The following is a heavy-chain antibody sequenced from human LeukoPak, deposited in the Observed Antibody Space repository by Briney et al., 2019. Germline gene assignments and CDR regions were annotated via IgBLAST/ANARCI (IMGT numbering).Heavy chain of an antibody. CDR2: ISYDGSST. V-gene: IGHV3-74*01. J-gene: IGHJ4*02. CDR3: ATKIQSGNCPVDY. Sequence: PGGSLRLSCAASGFTFSNYWMHWVRQAPGKGLVWVSRISYDGSSTRYADSVRGRFTISRDNAKNTLNLQMNSLRAEDTAVYYCATKIQSGNCPVDYWGQGTLVTV. CDR1: GFTFSNYW. D-gene: IGHD1-26*01.